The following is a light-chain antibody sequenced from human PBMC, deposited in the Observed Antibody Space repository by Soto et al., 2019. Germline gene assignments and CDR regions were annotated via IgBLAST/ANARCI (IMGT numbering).Light chain of an antibody. Sequence: LTQPPLVSGARGQTFTISCTGSMSNMVAGYDVNSYHDLPGTAPKLLLYGGNNRPSGVPDRFSGSRSGTSASLDITGLQAEDEAAYFFKPYDMSLNNAVYVTGTKVTVL. V-gene: IGLV1-40*01. CDR2: GGN. CDR3: KPYDMSLNNAV. CDR1: MSNMVAGYD. J-gene: IGLJ1*01.